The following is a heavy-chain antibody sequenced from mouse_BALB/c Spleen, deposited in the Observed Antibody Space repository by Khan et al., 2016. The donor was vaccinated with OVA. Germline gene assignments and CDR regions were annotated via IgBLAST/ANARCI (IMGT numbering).Heavy chain of an antibody. V-gene: IGHV1S135*01. CDR3: TRHGYVAWFTY. D-gene: IGHD2-2*01. CDR1: GYSFTSYY. J-gene: IGHJ3*01. Sequence: EVQLQQSGPELMKPGASVKISCKASGYSFTSYYIHWVMQSHGTSLEWIGYIDPFSGGTTYNQKFKGKATLTVDNSSSTAYIHLSNLTSEDSAVYSCTRHGYVAWFTYWGQGTLVTVSA. CDR2: IDPFSGGT.